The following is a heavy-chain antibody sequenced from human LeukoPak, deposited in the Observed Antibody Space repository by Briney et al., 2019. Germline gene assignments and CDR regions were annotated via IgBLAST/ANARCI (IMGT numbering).Heavy chain of an antibody. J-gene: IGHJ3*02. D-gene: IGHD5-12*01. CDR3: ARDLPDIVADAGAFDI. Sequence: ASVKVSCKASGYTFTGYYMHWVRQAPGQGLEWMGWINPNSGGTNYAQKFQGRVTMTRDTSISTAYMELSRLRSDDTAVYYCARDLPDIVADAGAFDIWGQGTMVTVSS. V-gene: IGHV1-2*02. CDR2: INPNSGGT. CDR1: GYTFTGYY.